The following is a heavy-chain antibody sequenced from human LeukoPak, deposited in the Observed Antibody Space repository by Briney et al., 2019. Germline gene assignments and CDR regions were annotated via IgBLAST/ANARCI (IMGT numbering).Heavy chain of an antibody. CDR2: IYNRGST. Sequence: KPSETLSLTCIGSDDSFNTYYCSWIRQAPGKGLEWIGYIYNRGSTKYNPSLKSRATISVDTSKNQFSLKLTSVTAADTAVYYCAMSNTVRRPFFDPWGQGTLVTVSS. CDR3: AMSNTVRRPFFDP. D-gene: IGHD4-11*01. CDR1: DDSFNTYY. J-gene: IGHJ5*02. V-gene: IGHV4-59*01.